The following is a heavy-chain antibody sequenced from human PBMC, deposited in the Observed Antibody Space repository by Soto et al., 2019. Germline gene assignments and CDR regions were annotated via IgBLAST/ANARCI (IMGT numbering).Heavy chain of an antibody. CDR3: STGTAGWLF. CDR2: IKSKTDGGTT. Sequence: EVQLVESGGGLVKPGGSLRLSCAASGLTFSDALVNWVRQAPGKGLDWVGRIKSKTDGGTTDFAAPVKGRFTLSRDDSKNTPYLQMNSLKTEDTGMSYFSTGTAGWLFWGQGNLVTVSS. V-gene: IGHV3-15*01. J-gene: IGHJ4*02. CDR1: GLTFSDAL. D-gene: IGHD3-22*01.